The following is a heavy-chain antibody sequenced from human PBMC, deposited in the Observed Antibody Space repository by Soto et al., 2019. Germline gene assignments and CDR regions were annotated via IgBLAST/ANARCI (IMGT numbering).Heavy chain of an antibody. CDR1: GFTFSSYS. V-gene: IGHV3-30*03. Sequence: GGSLRLSCAASGFTFSSYSMNWVRQAPGKGLEWVAVITYSGSNIYYADSVKGRFTISRDNSKNTLYLQMNSLRAEDTAVYYCARDPLWGTAMVLWYFDLWGRGTLVTVS. D-gene: IGHD5-18*01. J-gene: IGHJ2*01. CDR3: ARDPLWGTAMVLWYFDL. CDR2: ITYSGSNI.